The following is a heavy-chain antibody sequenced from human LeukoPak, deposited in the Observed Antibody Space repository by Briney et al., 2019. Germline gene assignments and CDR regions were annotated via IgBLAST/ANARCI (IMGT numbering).Heavy chain of an antibody. D-gene: IGHD1-26*01. J-gene: IGHJ4*02. CDR3: ARDMSGSYLVD. Sequence: GGSLRLSCAASGFTFSSYWMSWVRQTPGKGLEWVAIILQDGSEKHYVASVKGRFTISRDNAKNSVYLQMNSLRAEDTAVYYCARDMSGSYLVDWGQGTLVTVSS. CDR2: ILQDGSEK. CDR1: GFTFSSYW. V-gene: IGHV3-7*01.